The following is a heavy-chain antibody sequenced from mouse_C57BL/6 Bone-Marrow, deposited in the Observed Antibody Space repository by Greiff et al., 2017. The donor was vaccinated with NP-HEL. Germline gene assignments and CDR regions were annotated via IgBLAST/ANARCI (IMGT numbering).Heavy chain of an antibody. V-gene: IGHV5-6*01. D-gene: IGHD3-2*02. J-gene: IGHJ3*01. Sequence: EVQLVESGGDLVKPGGSLKLSCAASGFTFSSYGMSWVRQTPDKRLEWVATISSGGSYTSYPDSVQGRFTISRDNAKNTLYLQMSGLRSEDTAIYYCERRGTDQAPFAYWGQGTMVTVSA. CDR3: ERRGTDQAPFAY. CDR1: GFTFSSYG. CDR2: ISSGGSYT.